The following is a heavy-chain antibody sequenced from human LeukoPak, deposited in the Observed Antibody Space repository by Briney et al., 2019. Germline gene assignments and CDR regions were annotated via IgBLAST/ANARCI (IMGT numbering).Heavy chain of an antibody. Sequence: ASVKVSCKASGYTFTGYYMHWVRQAPGQGLEWMGWINPNSGGTNYAQKFQGRVTMTRDTSISTAYMELSRLRSDDTAVYYCARITIFGVVHFDYWGQGTLVTVSS. D-gene: IGHD3-3*01. J-gene: IGHJ4*02. CDR2: INPNSGGT. CDR1: GYTFTGYY. V-gene: IGHV1-2*02. CDR3: ARITIFGVVHFDY.